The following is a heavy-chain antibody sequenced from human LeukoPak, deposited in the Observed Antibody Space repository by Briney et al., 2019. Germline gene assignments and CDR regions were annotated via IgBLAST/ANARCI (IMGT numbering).Heavy chain of an antibody. CDR2: ISSSGSTI. Sequence: GGSLRLSCAASGFTFSSYEMNWVRQAPGKGREWVSYISSSGSTIYYADSVKGRFTISRDNAKNSLYLQMNSLRAEDTAVYYCARAHYYDSSGLDFWGQGTLVTVSS. CDR3: ARAHYYDSSGLDF. V-gene: IGHV3-48*03. J-gene: IGHJ4*02. D-gene: IGHD3-22*01. CDR1: GFTFSSYE.